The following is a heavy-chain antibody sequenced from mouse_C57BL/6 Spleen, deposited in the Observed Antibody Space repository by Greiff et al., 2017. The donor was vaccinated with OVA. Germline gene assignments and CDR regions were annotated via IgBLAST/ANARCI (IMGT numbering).Heavy chain of an antibody. CDR3: ARARYDYDAPLCDY. D-gene: IGHD2-4*01. J-gene: IGHJ2*01. V-gene: IGHV1-18*01. CDR2: INPNNGGT. CDR1: GYTFTDYN. Sequence: VQLQQSGPELVKPGASVKIPCKASGYTFTDYNMDWVKQSHGKSLEWIGDINPNNGGTIYNQKFKGKATLTVDKSSSTAYMELRSLTSEDTAVYYCARARYDYDAPLCDYWGQGTTLTVSS.